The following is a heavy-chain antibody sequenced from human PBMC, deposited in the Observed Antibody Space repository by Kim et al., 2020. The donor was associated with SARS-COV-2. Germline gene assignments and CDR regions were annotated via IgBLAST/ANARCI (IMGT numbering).Heavy chain of an antibody. CDR3: TRPITGTTKDY. J-gene: IGHJ4*02. V-gene: IGHV3-73*01. D-gene: IGHD1-20*01. CDR2: T. Sequence: TAYAASVKGRFTISRDDSKNTAYLQMNSLKTEDTAVYYCTRPITGTTKDYWGQGTLVTVSS.